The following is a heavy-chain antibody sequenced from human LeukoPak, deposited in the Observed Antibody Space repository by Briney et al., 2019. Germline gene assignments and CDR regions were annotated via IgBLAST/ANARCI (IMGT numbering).Heavy chain of an antibody. CDR1: GGTFTSYG. D-gene: IGHD2-15*01. V-gene: IGHV1-18*01. CDR3: ARSRQYCSGGSCYSGVFGDY. J-gene: IGHJ4*02. Sequence: ASVKVSCKASGGTFTSYGISWVRQAPGQGLEWMGWISAYNGNTNYAQKLQGRVTMTTDTSTSTAYMELRSLRSDDTAVYYCARSRQYCSGGSCYSGVFGDYWGQGTLVTVSS. CDR2: ISAYNGNT.